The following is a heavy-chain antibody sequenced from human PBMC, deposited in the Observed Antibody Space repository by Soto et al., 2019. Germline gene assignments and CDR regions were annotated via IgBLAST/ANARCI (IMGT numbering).Heavy chain of an antibody. CDR2: IYWDDDK. CDR1: GFSLSTRGVG. CDR3: KLLPLINYYFHC. V-gene: IGHV2-5*02. J-gene: IGHJ4*02. Sequence: QITLKESGPTLVKPTQTLTLTCTFSGFSLSTRGVGVGWIRQPPGKDLEWLALIYWDDDKRYNPSLKNKHTITNHTTNNQVVLTINNIDPVNTATYSLKLLPLINYYFHCCGQGTLVTVSS. D-gene: IGHD1-1*01.